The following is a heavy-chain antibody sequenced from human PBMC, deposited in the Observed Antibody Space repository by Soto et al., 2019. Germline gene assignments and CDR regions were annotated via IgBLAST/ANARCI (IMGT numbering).Heavy chain of an antibody. CDR1: GFTHNSYW. CDR2: ISPDGSGA. V-gene: IGHV3-74*03. CDR3: ARGAVAGQVVALFDP. D-gene: IGHD6-19*01. J-gene: IGHJ5*02. Sequence: AGGSLRLSCAASGFTHNSYWMHWVRQAPGMGLVWVSRISPDGSGATYADSVKGRFTISRDDAKNTLYLQMNSLRVEDTAVYYWARGAVAGQVVALFDPWGQGTLVTVSS.